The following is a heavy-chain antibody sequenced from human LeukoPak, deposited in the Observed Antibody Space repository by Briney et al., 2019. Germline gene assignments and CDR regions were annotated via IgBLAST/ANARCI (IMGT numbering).Heavy chain of an antibody. D-gene: IGHD3-22*01. CDR1: GFTFSSYA. V-gene: IGHV3-20*04. CDR2: INWNGGST. J-gene: IGHJ5*02. CDR3: AKGYYDASGYPS. Sequence: GGSLRLSCAASGFTFSSYAMSWVRQAPGKGLEWVCGINWNGGSTGYADSVKGRFTVSRDNAKNSLYLQMNSLRAEDTALYYCAKGYYDASGYPSWGQGTLVTVSS.